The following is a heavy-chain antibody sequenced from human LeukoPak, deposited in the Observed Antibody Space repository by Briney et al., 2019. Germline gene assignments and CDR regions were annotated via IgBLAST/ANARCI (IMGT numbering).Heavy chain of an antibody. J-gene: IGHJ6*03. CDR3: ARGLYCTSTSCYFGGGNYYYYMDV. V-gene: IGHV3-33*01. CDR1: GFAFTTYG. CDR2: IWNDGTNT. Sequence: GRSLRLSCAASGFAFTTYGMHWVRQAPGKGLEWVAVIWNDGTNTYYADSGKGRFPISQDNYKNILYLQMSSLRAEDTAVYYCARGLYCTSTSCYFGGGNYYYYMDVWGKGTTVTVSS. D-gene: IGHD2-2*01.